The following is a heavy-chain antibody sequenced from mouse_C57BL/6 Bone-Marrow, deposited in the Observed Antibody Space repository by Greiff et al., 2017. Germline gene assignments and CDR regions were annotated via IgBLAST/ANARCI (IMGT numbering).Heavy chain of an antibody. Sequence: QVQLQQPGAELVKPGASVKLSCKASGYTFTSYWMHWVKQRPGQGLEWIGMIHPYSGSTNYNEKFKSKATLTVDKSSSTAYMQLSSLTSEDSAVYYCARRDYDSSWFAYWGQGTLVTVSA. CDR2: IHPYSGST. J-gene: IGHJ3*01. CDR1: GYTFTSYW. D-gene: IGHD2-4*01. V-gene: IGHV1-64*01. CDR3: ARRDYDSSWFAY.